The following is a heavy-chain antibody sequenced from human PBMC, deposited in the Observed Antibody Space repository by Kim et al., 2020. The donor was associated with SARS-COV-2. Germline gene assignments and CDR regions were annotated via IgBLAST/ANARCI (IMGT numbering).Heavy chain of an antibody. V-gene: IGHV4-31*02. CDR2: GST. D-gene: IGHD3-16*01. CDR3: ARYDGLVDY. J-gene: IGHJ4*02. Sequence: GSTYYNPSLKSRTTISVDTSKNQFSLKLTSVTAADTAVYYCARYDGLVDYWGQGTLVTVSS.